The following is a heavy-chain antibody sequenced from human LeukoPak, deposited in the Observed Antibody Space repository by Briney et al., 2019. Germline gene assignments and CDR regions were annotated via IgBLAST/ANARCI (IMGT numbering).Heavy chain of an antibody. D-gene: IGHD3-3*01. CDR2: INPSGGST. J-gene: IGHJ4*02. CDR3: ARARGTIFGVVTRFDY. CDR1: GYTFTSYY. Sequence: ASVKVSCKASGYTFTSYYMHWVRQAPGQGLEWIGIINPSGGSTSYAQKFQGRVTMTRDTSTSTVYMELSSLRSEDTAVYYCARARGTIFGVVTRFDYWGQGTLVTVSS. V-gene: IGHV1-46*01.